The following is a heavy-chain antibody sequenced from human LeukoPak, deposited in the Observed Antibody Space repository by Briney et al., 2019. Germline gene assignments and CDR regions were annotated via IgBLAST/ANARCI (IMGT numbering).Heavy chain of an antibody. J-gene: IGHJ4*02. CDR1: GYTFTSYD. CDR3: ARGHSSGWYFD. Sequence: ASVKVSCKAFGYTFTSYDVNWVRQATRQGVEWMGWMNPNSGNTGYAQKFQGRVTMTRNTSISTAYMELSSLRSEDTAVYYCARGHSSGWYFDWGQGTLVTVSS. D-gene: IGHD6-19*01. V-gene: IGHV1-8*01. CDR2: MNPNSGNT.